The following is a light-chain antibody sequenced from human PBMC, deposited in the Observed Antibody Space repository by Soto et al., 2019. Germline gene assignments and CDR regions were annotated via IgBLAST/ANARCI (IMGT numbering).Light chain of an antibody. J-gene: IGLJ2*01. CDR3: QSYDSSLTVV. V-gene: IGLV1-40*01. Sequence: QSVLTQPPSVSGAPGQRVTISCTGSSSNIGAGYAVHWYQQFPGTTPKFLIYGNTNRPSGVPDRFSASKSGTSASLDITGLQAEDEAEYFCQSYDSSLTVVFGGGTKLTVL. CDR1: SSNIGAGYA. CDR2: GNT.